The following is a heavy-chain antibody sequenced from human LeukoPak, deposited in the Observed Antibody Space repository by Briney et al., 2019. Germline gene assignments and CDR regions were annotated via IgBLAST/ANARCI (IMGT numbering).Heavy chain of an antibody. Sequence: GGSLRLSCAASGFTFSNAWMSWVRQAPGKGLEWVAVISYDGSNKYYADSVKGRFTISRDNSKNTLYLQMNSLRAEDTAVYYCAKLWDSSSSNYFDYWGQGTLVTVSS. CDR2: ISYDGSNK. V-gene: IGHV3-30*18. CDR3: AKLWDSSSSNYFDY. D-gene: IGHD6-6*01. J-gene: IGHJ4*02. CDR1: GFTFSNAW.